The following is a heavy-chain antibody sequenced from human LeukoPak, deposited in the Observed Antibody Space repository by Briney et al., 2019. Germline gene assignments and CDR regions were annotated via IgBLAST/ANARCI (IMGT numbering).Heavy chain of an antibody. CDR2: IWYDGSNK. D-gene: IGHD3-22*01. Sequence: GGSLRLSCAASGFTFRSYGMHWVRQAPGKGLEWVAIIWYDGSNKYYADSVKGRFTISRDNSKNTLSLQMNSLRAEDTALYYCAKGDNYYDALDYWGQGTLVTVSS. V-gene: IGHV3-33*06. CDR1: GFTFRSYG. J-gene: IGHJ4*02. CDR3: AKGDNYYDALDY.